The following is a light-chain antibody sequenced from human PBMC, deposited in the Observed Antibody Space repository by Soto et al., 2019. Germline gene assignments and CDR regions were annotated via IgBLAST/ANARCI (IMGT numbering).Light chain of an antibody. CDR2: DVN. CDR1: SSDVGGYNH. J-gene: IGLJ2*01. V-gene: IGLV2-14*03. CDR3: SSYTSSSTLVV. Sequence: QSVLTQPASVSGSPGQSITISCTGTSSDVGGYNHVSWYQQHPGKAPKLMIYDVNNRPSGVSNRFSGSKSGNTASLTISGLQAEDEADYYCSSYTSSSTLVVFGGGTKLTVL.